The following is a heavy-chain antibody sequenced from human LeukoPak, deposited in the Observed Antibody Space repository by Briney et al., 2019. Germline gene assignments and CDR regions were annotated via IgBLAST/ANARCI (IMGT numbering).Heavy chain of an antibody. CDR3: VKEGF. J-gene: IGHJ4*02. CDR1: GGSISSSTYY. CDR2: MYYIGST. Sequence: SRTLSLTCTVSGGSISSSTYYWGWIRQPPGKGLEWIASMYYIGSTYYNPSLKSRVTISQDTSKNQFSLKLDSVTAADTAVYYCVKEGFWGRGTLVTVPS. V-gene: IGHV4-39*07.